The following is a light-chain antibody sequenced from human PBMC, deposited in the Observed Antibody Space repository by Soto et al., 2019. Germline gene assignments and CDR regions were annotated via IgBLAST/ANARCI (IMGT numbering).Light chain of an antibody. CDR3: QQYQSYSQ. Sequence: DIQMTQSPSTLSASVGDRVTITCRASESINSWLAWYQQKPGKAPKLLIYKASNLESGVPSRFSGSGPGTEFTLTITSLQPDDFATYYCQQYQSYSQFGQGTKVDIK. CDR1: ESINSW. J-gene: IGKJ1*01. V-gene: IGKV1-5*03. CDR2: KAS.